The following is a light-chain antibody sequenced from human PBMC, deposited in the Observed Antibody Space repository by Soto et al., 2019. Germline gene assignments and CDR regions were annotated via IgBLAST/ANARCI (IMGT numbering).Light chain of an antibody. Sequence: EIVLTQSPATLSLSPGERATLSCRASQSVSSYLAWYQQKPGQAPRLLIYDASNRATGIPARFSGSGSGTHCTLTISSLEPEDFGVYYCQQRSNWPPVTFGQGTKLELK. CDR1: QSVSSY. CDR3: QQRSNWPPVT. CDR2: DAS. V-gene: IGKV3-11*01. J-gene: IGKJ2*01.